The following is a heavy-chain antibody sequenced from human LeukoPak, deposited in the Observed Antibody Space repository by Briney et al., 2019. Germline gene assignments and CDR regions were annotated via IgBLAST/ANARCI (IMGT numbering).Heavy chain of an antibody. Sequence: SQTLSLTCTVSGGSISSGDYYRSWVRQPPGKGLEWIGYVYYSGSTYYNPSLKSRVTISVDTSKNQFSLKLSSVTAADTAVYYCARELQLLFFDYWGQGTLVTVSS. V-gene: IGHV4-30-4*01. J-gene: IGHJ4*02. CDR1: GGSISSGDYY. D-gene: IGHD2-2*01. CDR3: ARELQLLFFDY. CDR2: VYYSGST.